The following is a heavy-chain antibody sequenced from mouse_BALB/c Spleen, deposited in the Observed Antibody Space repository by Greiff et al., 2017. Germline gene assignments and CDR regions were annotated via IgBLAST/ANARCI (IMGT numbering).Heavy chain of an antibody. J-gene: IGHJ3*01. V-gene: IGHV2-9*02. CDR3: ARDRYDGRAWFAY. CDR2: IWAGGST. D-gene: IGHD2-14*01. CDR1: GFSLTSYG. Sequence: QVQLKQSGPGLVAPSQSLSITCTVSGFSLTSYGVHWVRQPPGKGLEWLGVIWAGGSTNYNSALMSRLSISKDNSKSQVFLKMNSLQTDDTAMYYCARDRYDGRAWFAYWGQGTLVTVSA.